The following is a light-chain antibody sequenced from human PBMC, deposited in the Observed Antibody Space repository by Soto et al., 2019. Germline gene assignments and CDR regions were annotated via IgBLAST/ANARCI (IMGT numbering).Light chain of an antibody. CDR2: GAS. CDR3: QQYGSSPPWT. V-gene: IGKV3-20*01. CDR1: QSVSSSY. Sequence: EIVLTQSPGTLSVSPXASGTLSCXXXQSVSSSYLAWYQQKPGQAPRLLIYGASSRATGIPDRFSGSGSGTDFTLTISRLEPEDFAVYYCQQYGSSPPWTFGQGTKVDIK. J-gene: IGKJ1*01.